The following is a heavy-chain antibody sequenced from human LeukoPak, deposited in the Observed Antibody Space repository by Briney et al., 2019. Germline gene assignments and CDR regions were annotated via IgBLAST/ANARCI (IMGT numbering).Heavy chain of an antibody. CDR1: GFTARNNY. CDR2: IYSGGST. J-gene: IGHJ4*02. V-gene: IGHV3-66*01. D-gene: IGHD3-3*02. Sequence: SGGSLRLSCAASGFTARNNYMSWVRQAPGKGLEWVSLIYSGGSTYYADSVKGRFTISRDNSNNTVYLQMNSLRAEDTAVYYCARAPSNAHFDYWGQGTLVTVSS. CDR3: ARAPSNAHFDY.